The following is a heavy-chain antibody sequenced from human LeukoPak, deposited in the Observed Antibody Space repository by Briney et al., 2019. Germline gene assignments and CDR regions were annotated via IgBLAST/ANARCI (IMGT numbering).Heavy chain of an antibody. CDR3: ARYGAPYYFDY. D-gene: IGHD1-26*01. CDR1: GGTFSSYA. J-gene: IGHJ4*02. CDR2: IIPILGIA. Sequence: SVKVSCKASGGTFSSYAISWVRQAPGQGLEWMGRIIPILGIANYAQKFQGRATITADKSTSTAYMELSSLRSEDTAVYYCARYGAPYYFDYWGQGTLVTVSS. V-gene: IGHV1-69*04.